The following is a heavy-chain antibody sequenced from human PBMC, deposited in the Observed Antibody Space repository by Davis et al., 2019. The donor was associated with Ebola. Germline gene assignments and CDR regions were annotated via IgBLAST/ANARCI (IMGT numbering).Heavy chain of an antibody. Sequence: HGESLKISCKGSRYSFTTYCISWVRQMPGKGLEWMGRIDPRDSYTNYTPSFQGHVTISVDKSISSAYLQWSSLKASDTAMYYCVRHRGRHSSTRWAFDPWGQGTLVTVSS. J-gene: IGHJ5*02. CDR3: VRHRGRHSSTRWAFDP. CDR1: RYSFTTYC. D-gene: IGHD2-2*01. V-gene: IGHV5-10-1*01. CDR2: IDPRDSYT.